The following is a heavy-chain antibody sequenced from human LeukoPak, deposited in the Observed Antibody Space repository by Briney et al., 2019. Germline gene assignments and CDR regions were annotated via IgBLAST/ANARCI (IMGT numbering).Heavy chain of an antibody. J-gene: IGHJ5*02. Sequence: PGGSLRLSCAASGFTVSSNDMSWVRQAPGKGLECNSVIYSGGSTNYADSVKGRLTISRDNSKNTLYLQMNSLRAEDTAVYYCAREGVTIFGVAANWFDPWGQGTLVTVSS. CDR1: GFTVSSND. CDR2: IYSGGST. D-gene: IGHD3-3*01. CDR3: AREGVTIFGVAANWFDP. V-gene: IGHV3-53*01.